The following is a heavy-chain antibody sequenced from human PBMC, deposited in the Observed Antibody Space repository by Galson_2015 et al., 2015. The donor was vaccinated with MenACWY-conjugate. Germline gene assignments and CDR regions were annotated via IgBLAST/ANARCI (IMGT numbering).Heavy chain of an antibody. V-gene: IGHV5-51*01. CDR2: FDLVSHT. D-gene: IGHD1-26*01. Sequence: QSGAEVKKPGESLQISCKATGYSFPTYWIGWARQMPGKGLEWMGLFDLVSHTRYSPSFEGQVTISADKSITTAYLQWTSLKASDTAMYYCARHPPGGRGMDVWGQGTRVTVSS. CDR3: ARHPPGGRGMDV. CDR1: GYSFPTYW. J-gene: IGHJ6*02.